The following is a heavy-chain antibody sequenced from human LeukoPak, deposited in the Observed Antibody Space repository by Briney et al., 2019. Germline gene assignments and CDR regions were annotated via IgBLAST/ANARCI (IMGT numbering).Heavy chain of an antibody. V-gene: IGHV1-18*01. Sequence: ASVKVFCKASGYTFTSYGISWVRHAPAQGLEWMGWISAHNGNTNYAQQLQRRVTMITDTSTSSTSNLQRSRSSYAPAASYCARARWELGGPFDYWGQGTLVTVSS. CDR1: GYTFTSYG. CDR3: ARARWELGGPFDY. D-gene: IGHD1-26*01. CDR2: ISAHNGNT. J-gene: IGHJ4*02.